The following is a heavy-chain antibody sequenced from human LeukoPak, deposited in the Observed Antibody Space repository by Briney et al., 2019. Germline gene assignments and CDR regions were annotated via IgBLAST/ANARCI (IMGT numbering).Heavy chain of an antibody. CDR2: IIPIFGTA. D-gene: IGHD2-15*01. CDR1: GGTFSSYA. CDR3: ARDGGVAAIRGAFDI. Sequence: ASVKVPCKAPGGTFSSYAISWVRQAPGQGLEWMGGIIPIFGTANYAQKFQGRVTITADESTSTAYMELSSLRSEDTAVYYCARDGGVAAIRGAFDIWGQGTMVTVSS. J-gene: IGHJ3*02. V-gene: IGHV1-69*01.